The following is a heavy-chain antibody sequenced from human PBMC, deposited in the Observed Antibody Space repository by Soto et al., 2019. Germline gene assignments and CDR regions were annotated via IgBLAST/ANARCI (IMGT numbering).Heavy chain of an antibody. V-gene: IGHV1-8*02. Sequence: ALVQGACKASGGTFSSYTSSWVRQAPGQGLEWMGWMNPNSGNTGYAQKFQGRVTMTRNTSISTAYMELSSLRSEDTAVYYCARRGYSSSWYYYYYYGMDVWGQGTTVTVSS. J-gene: IGHJ6*02. CDR2: MNPNSGNT. D-gene: IGHD6-13*01. CDR3: ARRGYSSSWYYYYYYGMDV. CDR1: GGTFSSYT.